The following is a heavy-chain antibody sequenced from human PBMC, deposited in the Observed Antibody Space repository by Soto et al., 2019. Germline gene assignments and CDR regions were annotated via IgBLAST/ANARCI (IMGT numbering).Heavy chain of an antibody. CDR2: IYYSGST. V-gene: IGHV4-31*03. CDR3: ASIAAADLPFDY. J-gene: IGHJ4*02. Sequence: QVQLQGSGPGLVKPSQTLSLTCTVSGGSISSGGYYWSWIRQHPGKGLEWIGYIYYSGSTYYNPSLKSRVTISVDTSKNQCSLKPSSVTAADTAVYYCASIAAADLPFDYWGQGTLVTVSS. CDR1: GGSISSGGYY. D-gene: IGHD6-13*01.